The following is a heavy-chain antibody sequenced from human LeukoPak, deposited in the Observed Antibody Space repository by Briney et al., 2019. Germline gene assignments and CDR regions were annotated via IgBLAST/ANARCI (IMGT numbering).Heavy chain of an antibody. CDR2: IYSGGIT. Sequence: GGSLRLSCAASGFAVSSNYMTCVRQAPGKSLEGVSIIYSGGITYYADSVKGRFTISRDNSKNTLYLQMNSLRAEDAALYYCARGVGYSYAYHFDYWGQGTLVTVSS. J-gene: IGHJ4*02. D-gene: IGHD5-18*01. CDR3: ARGVGYSYAYHFDY. CDR1: GFAVSSNY. V-gene: IGHV3-66*02.